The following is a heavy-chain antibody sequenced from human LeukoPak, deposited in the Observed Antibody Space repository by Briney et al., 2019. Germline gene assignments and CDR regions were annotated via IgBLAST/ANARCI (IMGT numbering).Heavy chain of an antibody. Sequence: SETLSLTCAVYGGSFSGYYWSWIRQPPGKGLEWIGEINHSGSTNYNPSLKSRVTISVDTSKNQFSLKLSSVTAADTAVYYCACVVRGVIDYRGQGTLVTVSS. CDR3: ACVVRGVIDY. CDR1: GGSFSGYY. J-gene: IGHJ4*02. D-gene: IGHD3-10*01. CDR2: INHSGST. V-gene: IGHV4-34*01.